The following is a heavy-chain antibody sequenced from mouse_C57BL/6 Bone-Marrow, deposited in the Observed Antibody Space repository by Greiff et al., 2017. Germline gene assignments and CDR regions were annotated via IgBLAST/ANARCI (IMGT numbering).Heavy chain of an antibody. V-gene: IGHV5-12*01. D-gene: IGHD1-1*01. CDR1: GFTFSDYY. J-gene: IGHJ4*01. CDR3: ARHGFYYGSSSYAMDY. CDR2: ISNGGGST. Sequence: EVMLVESGGGLVQPGGSLKLSCAASGFTFSDYYMYWVRQTPEKRLEWVAYISNGGGSTYYPDTVKGRFTISRDNAKNTLYLQMSRLKSEDTAMYYCARHGFYYGSSSYAMDYWGQGTSVTVSS.